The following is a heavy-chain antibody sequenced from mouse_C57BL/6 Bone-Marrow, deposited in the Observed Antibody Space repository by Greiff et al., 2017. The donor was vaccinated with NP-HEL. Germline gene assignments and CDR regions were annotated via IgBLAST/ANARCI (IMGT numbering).Heavy chain of an antibody. Sequence: QVQLKESGAELVKPGASVKLSCKASGYTFTSYWMHWVKQRPGRGLEWIGRIDPNSGGTKYNEKFKSKATLTVDKPSSTAYMQLSSLTSEDSAVYYCATRYDTGYAMDYWGQGTSVTVSS. CDR3: ATRYDTGYAMDY. CDR2: IDPNSGGT. J-gene: IGHJ4*01. CDR1: GYTFTSYW. D-gene: IGHD2-12*01. V-gene: IGHV1-72*01.